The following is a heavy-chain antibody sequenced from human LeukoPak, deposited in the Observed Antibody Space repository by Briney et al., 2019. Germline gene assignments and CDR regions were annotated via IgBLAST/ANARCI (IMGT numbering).Heavy chain of an antibody. V-gene: IGHV3-33*06. Sequence: GGSLRLSCAASGFTFSSYGMHWVRQAPGKGLEWVAVIWYDGSDKYYADSVKGRFTISRDNSKNTLYLQMNSLRAEDTAVYYCAKFQYYYDSSGLYYYYYYGMYVCGQGTTVTVSS. J-gene: IGHJ6*02. CDR1: GFTFSSYG. CDR2: IWYDGSDK. D-gene: IGHD3-22*01. CDR3: AKFQYYYDSSGLYYYYYYGMYV.